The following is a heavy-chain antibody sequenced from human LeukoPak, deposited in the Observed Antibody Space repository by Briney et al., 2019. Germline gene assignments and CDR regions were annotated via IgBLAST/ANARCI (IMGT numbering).Heavy chain of an antibody. V-gene: IGHV3-30*18. CDR3: AKDRDYGSALDY. Sequence: GGSLRLSCAASGFTFSSYGMHWVRQAPGKGLEWVAVISYDGSNKYYADSVKGRFTISRDNSKNTLYLQMNSLRAEDTAVYYCAKDRDYGSALDYWGQGTLVTVST. J-gene: IGHJ4*02. CDR1: GFTFSSYG. CDR2: ISYDGSNK. D-gene: IGHD3-10*01.